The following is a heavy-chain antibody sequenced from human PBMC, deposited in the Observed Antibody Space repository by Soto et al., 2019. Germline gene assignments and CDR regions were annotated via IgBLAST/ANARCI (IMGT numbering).Heavy chain of an antibody. CDR1: GFSLGPYG. V-gene: IGHV3-23*01. D-gene: IGHD1-1*01. J-gene: IGHJ4*02. Sequence: QLLQSGGGLVQPGGSLRLSCAVSGFSLGPYGVTWVRQTPEKGLEWVTGFSGGSGAIFYADSVRGRFTISRDSSTAYLQMNNLRPEDTAVYFCARWNGFGDSWGQGFLVTVSS. CDR2: FSGGSGAI. CDR3: ARWNGFGDS.